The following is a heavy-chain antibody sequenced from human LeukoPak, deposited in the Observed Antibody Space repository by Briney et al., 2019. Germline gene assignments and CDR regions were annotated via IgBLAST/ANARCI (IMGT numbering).Heavy chain of an antibody. Sequence: GGSLRLSCAASGFTFSTYAMHWVRQAPGKGLEWVALISYDGSNKYYPDSVKGRFTISRDNSKNTLYLQMNSLRVEDTAVYYCARDSVVGASYWGQGTLVTVSS. CDR3: ARDSVVGASY. CDR1: GFTFSTYA. J-gene: IGHJ4*02. CDR2: ISYDGSNK. D-gene: IGHD1-26*01. V-gene: IGHV3-30-3*01.